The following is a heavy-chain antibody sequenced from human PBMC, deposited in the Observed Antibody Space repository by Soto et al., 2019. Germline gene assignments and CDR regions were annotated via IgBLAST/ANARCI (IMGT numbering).Heavy chain of an antibody. CDR2: IYYSGST. J-gene: IGHJ6*02. CDR3: ARARFVAGTRYYGMDV. CDR1: GGSVSSGSYY. V-gene: IGHV4-61*01. Sequence: SETLSLTCTVSGGSVSSGSYYWSWIRQPPGKGLEWIGYIYYSGSTNYNPSLKSRVTISVDTSKNQFSLKLSSVTAADTAVYYCARARFVAGTRYYGMDVWGQGTTVTVSS. D-gene: IGHD6-19*01.